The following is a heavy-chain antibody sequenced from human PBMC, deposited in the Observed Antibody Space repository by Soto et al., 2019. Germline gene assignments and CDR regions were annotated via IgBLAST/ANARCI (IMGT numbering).Heavy chain of an antibody. J-gene: IGHJ4*02. CDR2: IIPIFGTA. CDR3: ARGVGVAGPTNPHFDY. V-gene: IGHV1-69*01. Sequence: QVQLVQSGAEVKKPGSSVKVSCKASGGTFSSYAISWVRQAPGQGLEWMGGIIPIFGTATYARKFQGRVTITADESTSTAYMELSSLRSEDTAVYYCARGVGVAGPTNPHFDYWGQGTLVTVSS. CDR1: GGTFSSYA. D-gene: IGHD6-19*01.